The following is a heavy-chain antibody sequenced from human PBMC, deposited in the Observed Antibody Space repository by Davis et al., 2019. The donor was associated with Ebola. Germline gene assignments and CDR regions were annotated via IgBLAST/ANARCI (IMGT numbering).Heavy chain of an antibody. J-gene: IGHJ4*02. CDR2: IHYIGST. CDR3: ARLDSGDYGIDY. Sequence: SETLSPTCTVPGGSISSYYWSWIRQLPGQGLEWIGYIHYIGSTNYNPSLKSRVTISVETSTNQFSLKLSSAAAAATAVYFCARLDSGDYGIDYWGQGTLVTVSS. CDR1: GGSISSYY. V-gene: IGHV4-59*08. D-gene: IGHD4-17*01.